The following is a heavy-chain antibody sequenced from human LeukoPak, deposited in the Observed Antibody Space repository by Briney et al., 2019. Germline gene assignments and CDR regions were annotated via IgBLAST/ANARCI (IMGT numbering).Heavy chain of an antibody. CDR2: IYHSGST. Sequence: GSLRLSCAASGFTFSSYWMHWVRQPPGKGLEWIGEIYHSGSTNYNPSLKSRVTISVDKSKNQFSLKLSSVTAADTAVYYCARAKSVGGYYFDYWGQGTLVTVSS. CDR1: GFTFSSYW. CDR3: ARAKSVGGYYFDY. V-gene: IGHV4-4*02. J-gene: IGHJ4*02. D-gene: IGHD3-16*01.